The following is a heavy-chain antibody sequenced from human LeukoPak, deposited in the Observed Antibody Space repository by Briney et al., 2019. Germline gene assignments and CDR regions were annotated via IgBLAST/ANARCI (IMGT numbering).Heavy chain of an antibody. CDR1: GYTLTELS. V-gene: IGHV1-24*01. CDR2: FDPEDGET. J-gene: IGHJ5*02. CDR3: ATAYYYDSSGYRNWFDP. D-gene: IGHD3-22*01. Sequence: GASVKVSCKVSGYTLTELSMHWVRQAPGKGLEWMGGFDPEDGETICAQKFQGRVTMTEDTSTDTAYMELSSLRSEDTAVYYCATAYYYDSSGYRNWFDPWGQGTLVTVSS.